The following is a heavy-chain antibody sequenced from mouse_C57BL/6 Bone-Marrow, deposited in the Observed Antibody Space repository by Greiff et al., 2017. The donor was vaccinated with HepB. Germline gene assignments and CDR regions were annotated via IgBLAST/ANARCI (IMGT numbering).Heavy chain of an antibody. CDR2: INPNNGGT. CDR3: ARSPLNYYGSSYKDFDV. CDR1: GYTFTDYN. D-gene: IGHD1-1*01. V-gene: IGHV1-18*01. J-gene: IGHJ1*03. Sequence: EVQLQQSGPELVKPGASVKIPCKASGYTFTDYNMDWVKQSHGKSLEWIGDINPNNGGTIYNQKFKGKATLTVDKSSSTAYMELCSLTSEDTAVYYCARSPLNYYGSSYKDFDVWGTGTTVTVSS.